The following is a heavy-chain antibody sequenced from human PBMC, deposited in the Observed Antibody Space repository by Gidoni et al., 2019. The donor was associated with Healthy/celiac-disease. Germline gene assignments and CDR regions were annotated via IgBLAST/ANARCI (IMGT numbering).Heavy chain of an antibody. Sequence: EVQLLESGGGLVQPGGSLRLSCAASGFTFSSYAMSWVRQAPGKGLEWVSAISGSGGSTYYADSVKGRFTISRDNSKNTLYLQMNSLRAEDTAVYYCAKAGPVGRSGSYRGAFDYWGQGTLVTVSS. CDR2: ISGSGGST. V-gene: IGHV3-23*01. J-gene: IGHJ4*02. CDR3: AKAGPVGRSGSYRGAFDY. CDR1: GFTFSSYA. D-gene: IGHD3-10*01.